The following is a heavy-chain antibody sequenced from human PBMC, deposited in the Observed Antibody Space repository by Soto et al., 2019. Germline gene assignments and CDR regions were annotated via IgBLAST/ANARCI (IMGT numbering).Heavy chain of an antibody. V-gene: IGHV4-34*01. Sequence: SETLSLTCAVYGGSFRGYYWSWIRQPPGKGLEWIGEINHSGSTNYNPSLKSRVTISVDTSKNQFSLKLSSVTAADTAVYYCARVRVALYYYYGMDVWGQGTTVTVSS. CDR2: INHSGST. D-gene: IGHD2-15*01. CDR1: GGSFRGYY. CDR3: ARVRVALYYYYGMDV. J-gene: IGHJ6*02.